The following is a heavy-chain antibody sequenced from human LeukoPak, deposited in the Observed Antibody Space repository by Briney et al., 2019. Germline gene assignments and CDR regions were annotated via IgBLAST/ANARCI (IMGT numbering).Heavy chain of an antibody. Sequence: AGGSLRLSCAASGFTFSTYGMHWVRQAPGKGLEWVAVISYDGNNKYYADSVKGRFTISRDNSKNTLYLQMNSLRAEDTAVYYCAKDSRGVDSKTFDYWGQGTLVTVSS. CDR2: ISYDGNNK. CDR1: GFTFSTYG. D-gene: IGHD3-10*01. V-gene: IGHV3-30*18. J-gene: IGHJ4*02. CDR3: AKDSRGVDSKTFDY.